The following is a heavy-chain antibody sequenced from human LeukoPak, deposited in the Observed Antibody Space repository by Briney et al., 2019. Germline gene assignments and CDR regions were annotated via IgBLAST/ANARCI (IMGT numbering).Heavy chain of an antibody. Sequence: GRSLRLSCAASGFTFSSYGMHWVRQAPGKWLEWVAVISYDGSNKYYADSVKGRFTISRDNSKNTLYLQMNSLRAEDTAVYYCAKGIAAREGQDGWFDPWGQGTLVTVSS. CDR2: ISYDGSNK. D-gene: IGHD6-6*01. V-gene: IGHV3-30*18. CDR3: AKGIAAREGQDGWFDP. CDR1: GFTFSSYG. J-gene: IGHJ5*02.